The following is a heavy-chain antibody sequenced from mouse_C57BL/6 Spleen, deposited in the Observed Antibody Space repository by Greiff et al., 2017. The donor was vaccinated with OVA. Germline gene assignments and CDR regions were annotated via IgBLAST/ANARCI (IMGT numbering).Heavy chain of an antibody. J-gene: IGHJ2*01. CDR1: GFTFSSYG. CDR2: ISSGGSYT. V-gene: IGHV5-6*01. Sequence: EVKLVESGGDLVKPGGSLKLSCAASGFTFSSYGMSWVRQTPDKRLEWVATISSGGSYTYSPDSVKGRFTISRDNAKNTLYLQMSSLKSEDTAMYYCARHGSYFDYWGQGTTLTVSS. CDR3: ARHGSYFDY.